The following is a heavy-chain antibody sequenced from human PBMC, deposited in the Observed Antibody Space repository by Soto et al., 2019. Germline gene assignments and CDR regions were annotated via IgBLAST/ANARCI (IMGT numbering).Heavy chain of an antibody. CDR1: GFIFSNYA. D-gene: IGHD6-6*01. V-gene: IGHV3-23*01. J-gene: IGHJ4*02. CDR2: ISGGGGST. Sequence: EVQLLESGGGLVQPGGSLRVSCAASGFIFSNYAMNWVRQAPGKGLEWVSGISGGGGSTYYADSVKGRFTISRDNSKNTLYLQMNSLRAEDAALHYCAKDHSVSGRPDTWSIAARGDFDYWGQGTLVTVSS. CDR3: AKDHSVSGRPDTWSIAARGDFDY.